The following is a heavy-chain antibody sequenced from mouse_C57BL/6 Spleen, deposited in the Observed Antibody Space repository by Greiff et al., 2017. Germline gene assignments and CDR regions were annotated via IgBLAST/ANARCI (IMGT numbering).Heavy chain of an antibody. J-gene: IGHJ4*01. Sequence: VQLKESGPELVKPGASVKIPCKASGYTFTDYNMDWVKQSDGKSLEWIGDINPNNGGTIYNQKFKGKATLTVDKSSSTAYMELRSLTSEDTAVYYCARTGYYGSSYGAMDYWGQGTSVTVSS. CDR1: GYTFTDYN. CDR3: ARTGYYGSSYGAMDY. V-gene: IGHV1-18*01. D-gene: IGHD1-1*01. CDR2: INPNNGGT.